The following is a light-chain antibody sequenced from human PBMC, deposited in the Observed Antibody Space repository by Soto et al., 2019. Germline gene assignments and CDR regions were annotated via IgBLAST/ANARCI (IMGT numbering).Light chain of an antibody. CDR2: DAS. Sequence: IVLTQSLATLSLSPGVRATLSCRASQSVSSSYLAWYQQKPGLAPRLLIYDASSRDTGIPDRFSGSGSGTDFTLTINRLDPEDFAVYYCQQYGSSPYTFGQGTKLESK. J-gene: IGKJ2*01. CDR1: QSVSSSY. CDR3: QQYGSSPYT. V-gene: IGKV3D-20*01.